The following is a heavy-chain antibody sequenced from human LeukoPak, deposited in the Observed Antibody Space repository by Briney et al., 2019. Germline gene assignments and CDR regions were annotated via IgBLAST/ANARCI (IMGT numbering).Heavy chain of an antibody. J-gene: IGHJ3*02. CDR1: GGSISSGGYY. CDR3: ATSVAYGSGSDYAFDI. CDR2: IYYSGST. D-gene: IGHD3-10*01. V-gene: IGHV4-31*03. Sequence: PSQTLSLTCTVSGGSISSGGYYWSWIRQHPGKGLEWIGYIYYSGSTYSNPSLKSRVTISVDTSKNQFSLKLSSVTAADTAVYYCATSVAYGSGSDYAFDIWGQGTMVTVSS.